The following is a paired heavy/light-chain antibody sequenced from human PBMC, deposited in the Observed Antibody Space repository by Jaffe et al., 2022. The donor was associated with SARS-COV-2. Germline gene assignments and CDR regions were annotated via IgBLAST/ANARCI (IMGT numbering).Light chain of an antibody. CDR1: QSVLYSSNNMNY. CDR3: QQYYSTPLT. Sequence: DIVMTQSPDSLAVSLGERATINCKSSQSVLYSSNNMNYLAWFQQKPGQPPKLLISWASTRESGVPDRFSGSGSGTDFTLTISSLQAEDVAVYYCQQYYSTPLTFGGGTKVEIK. V-gene: IGKV4-1*01. CDR2: WAS. J-gene: IGKJ4*01.
Heavy chain of an antibody. D-gene: IGHD3-22*01. V-gene: IGHV4-39*01. CDR1: GGSISSSRYY. CDR2: IYYSGST. Sequence: QLQLQESGPGLVKPSETLSLTCTVSGGSISSSRYYWDWIRQPPGKGLEWIGSIYYSGSTYYNPSLKSRVTISVDTSKNQFSLELSSMTAADTAVYFCAKHYYESTGRPFDYWGQGILVTVSS. J-gene: IGHJ4*02. CDR3: AKHYYESTGRPFDY.